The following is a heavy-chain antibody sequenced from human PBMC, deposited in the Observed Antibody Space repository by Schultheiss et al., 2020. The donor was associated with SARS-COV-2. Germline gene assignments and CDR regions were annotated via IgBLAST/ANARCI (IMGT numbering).Heavy chain of an antibody. CDR1: GGSFSGYY. V-gene: IGHV4-34*01. J-gene: IGHJ5*02. Sequence: GSLRLSCGVYGGSFSGYYWSWIRQPPGKGLEWIGEINHSGSTNYNPSLKSRVTISVDTSKNQFSLKLSSVTAADTAVYYCARGTLRAYCSSTSCPNWFDPWGQGTLVTVSS. CDR3: ARGTLRAYCSSTSCPNWFDP. CDR2: INHSGST. D-gene: IGHD2-2*01.